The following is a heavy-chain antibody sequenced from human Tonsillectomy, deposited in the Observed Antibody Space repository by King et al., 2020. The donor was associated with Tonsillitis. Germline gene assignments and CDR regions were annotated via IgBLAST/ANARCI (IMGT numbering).Heavy chain of an antibody. Sequence: VQLQQWGAGLLKPSETLSLTCAVYGGSFSGFYWIWIRQSPGKGLEWIGGIDQSGSTNYNPSLKSRVTISVDTSKNQFSLKLSSVTAADTAVYYCARGLREKTLRVPRKNYYCYYMDVWGKGTTVTVSS. J-gene: IGHJ6*03. CDR3: ARGLREKTLRVPRKNYYCYYMDV. V-gene: IGHV4-34*01. D-gene: IGHD5-24*01. CDR2: IDQSGST. CDR1: GGSFSGFY.